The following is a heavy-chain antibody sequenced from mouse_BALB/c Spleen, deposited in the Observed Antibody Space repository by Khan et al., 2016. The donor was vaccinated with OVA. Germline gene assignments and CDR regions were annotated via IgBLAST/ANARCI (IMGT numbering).Heavy chain of an antibody. V-gene: IGHV3-2*02. CDR2: ISYSGST. D-gene: IGHD1-2*01. CDR3: ARTARIKY. Sequence: EVKLLESGPGLVKPSQSLSLTCTVTGYSITSGYGWNWIRQLPGNKLEWMGYISYSGSTNYNPSLKSRISITRDTSKNKFFLQLNSVTTEDTATYYCARTARIKYWGQGTTLTVSS. J-gene: IGHJ2*01. CDR1: GYSITSGYG.